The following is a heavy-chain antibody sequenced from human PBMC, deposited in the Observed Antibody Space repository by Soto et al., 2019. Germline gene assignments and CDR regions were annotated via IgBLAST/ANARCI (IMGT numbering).Heavy chain of an antibody. CDR2: ISGSGLIT. D-gene: IGHD1-26*01. CDR3: AWAGADY. Sequence: EVQLLESGGGLVQPGGSLRLSCAASGFTFNTYAMSWVCQAPGKGLEWVSGISGSGLITDYADSVKGRFTISRDNSKNTLYLQMNSLRAEDTAVYYCAWAGADYWGQGTLVTVSS. J-gene: IGHJ4*02. V-gene: IGHV3-23*01. CDR1: GFTFNTYA.